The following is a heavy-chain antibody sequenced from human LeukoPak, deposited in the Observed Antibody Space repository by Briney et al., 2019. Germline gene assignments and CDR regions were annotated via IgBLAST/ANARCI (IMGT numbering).Heavy chain of an antibody. CDR3: AKEAVAGTLDH. Sequence: GGSLGLSCAASGFTVDSNYMTWVRQAPGKGLEWVSVIYSGGSTYYADSVKGRFTISRDNSKNTLHLQMNSLRAEDTAVYYCAKEAVAGTLDHWGQGTLVTVS. D-gene: IGHD6-19*01. CDR2: IYSGGST. J-gene: IGHJ4*02. CDR1: GFTVDSNY. V-gene: IGHV3-66*01.